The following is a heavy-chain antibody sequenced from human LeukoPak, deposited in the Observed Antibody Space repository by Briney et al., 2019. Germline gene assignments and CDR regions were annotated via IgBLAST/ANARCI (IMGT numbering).Heavy chain of an antibody. V-gene: IGHV5-51*01. D-gene: IGHD2-15*01. CDR3: ARQQQFCSGGNCSSLNAFDI. CDR2: IYPGDSDT. CDR1: GYSFTSYW. Sequence: GESLKISCKGSGYSFTSYWIGWGRQMPGKRLEWMGIIYPGDSDTRYSPSCQAQVTISADKSMSTAYLQWSSLQASDTAMYYCARQQQFCSGGNCSSLNAFDIWGQGTVVTVSS. J-gene: IGHJ3*02.